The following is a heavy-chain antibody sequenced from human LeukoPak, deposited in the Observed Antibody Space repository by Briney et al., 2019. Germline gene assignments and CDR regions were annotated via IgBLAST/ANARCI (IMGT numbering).Heavy chain of an antibody. D-gene: IGHD6-19*01. V-gene: IGHV4-59*12. CDR3: ARVASGWYEVDW. CDR2: IWHNGSP. CDR1: NGSMTNYF. J-gene: IGHJ4*01. Sequence: SSENLSLTCYVSNGSMTNYFWSWIRQPPGEGLEFLGFIWHNGSPSYNPSLKSRLTMSVDTSRTHFSMKLTAVTAADAAVYYCARVASGWYEVDWWGHGTLVTVSS.